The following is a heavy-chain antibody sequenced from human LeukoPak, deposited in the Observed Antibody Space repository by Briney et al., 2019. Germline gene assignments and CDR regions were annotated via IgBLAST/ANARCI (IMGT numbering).Heavy chain of an antibody. CDR3: ASSADVDIVATMARAHYFDY. CDR2: INHSGST. V-gene: IGHV4-34*01. CDR1: GGSFSGYY. Sequence: SETLSLTCAVYGGSFSGYYWSWIRQPPGKGLEWIGEINHSGSTNYNPSLKSRVTISVDTSKNQSSLKLSSVTAADTAVYYCASSADVDIVATMARAHYFDYWGQGTLVTVSS. D-gene: IGHD5-12*01. J-gene: IGHJ4*02.